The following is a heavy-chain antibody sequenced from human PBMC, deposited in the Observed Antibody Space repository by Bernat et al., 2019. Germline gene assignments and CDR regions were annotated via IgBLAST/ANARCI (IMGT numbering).Heavy chain of an antibody. CDR3: ARDGRAYSSAWVYYYYYYMDV. Sequence: QVQLVESGGGVVQPGRSLRLSCAASGFTFSNSALHWVRQAPGKGLEWVAVVSYDGSHKYYPDSVEGRFTISRDNSKNTLYLQMDSLRPEDTAVYYCARDGRAYSSAWVYYYYYYMDVWGKGTTVTVSS. V-gene: IGHV3-30*01. D-gene: IGHD6-19*01. CDR2: VSYDGSHK. CDR1: GFTFSNSA. J-gene: IGHJ6*03.